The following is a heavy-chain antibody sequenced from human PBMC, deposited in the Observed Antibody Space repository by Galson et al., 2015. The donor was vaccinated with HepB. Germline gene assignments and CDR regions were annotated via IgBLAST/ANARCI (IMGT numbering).Heavy chain of an antibody. V-gene: IGHV2-70*18. D-gene: IGHD3-22*01. CDR3: ARTNPYYYDSSGYQYYFDY. CDR1: GGSISSYY. Sequence: TLSLTCTVSGGSISSYYWSWIRQPPGKALEWLALIDWDDDKYYSTSLKTRLTISKDTSKNQVVLTVTNMDPVDTATYYCARTNPYYYDSSGYQYYFDYWGQGTLVTVSS. J-gene: IGHJ4*02. CDR2: IDWDDDK.